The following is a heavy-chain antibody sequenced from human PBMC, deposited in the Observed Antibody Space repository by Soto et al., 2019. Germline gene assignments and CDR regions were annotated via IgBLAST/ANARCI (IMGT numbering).Heavy chain of an antibody. J-gene: IGHJ6*02. Sequence: SETLSLTCTVSGGSISSSSYYWGWIRQPPGKGLEWIGSIYYSGSTYYNPSLKSRVTISVDTSKNQFSLKLSSVTAADTAVYYCASEKTTVTRYYHYYGMDVWGQGTTVT. D-gene: IGHD4-17*01. CDR1: GGSISSSSYY. CDR2: IYYSGST. V-gene: IGHV4-39*01. CDR3: ASEKTTVTRYYHYYGMDV.